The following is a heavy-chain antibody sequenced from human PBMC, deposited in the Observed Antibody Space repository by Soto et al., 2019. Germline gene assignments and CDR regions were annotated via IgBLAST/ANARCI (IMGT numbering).Heavy chain of an antibody. J-gene: IGHJ4*02. V-gene: IGHV4-61*01. CDR3: ARGASRYCISTSCATPF. CDR1: GGSVSRDRYY. D-gene: IGHD2-2*01. Sequence: SETLSLTCTVSGGSVSRDRYYWSWIRQPPGKGLEWIGYIYYSGSTNYNPSLKSRVTISVDTSKNQFSLKLSSVTAADTAVYYCARGASRYCISTSCATPFWGQGTLVTVSS. CDR2: IYYSGST.